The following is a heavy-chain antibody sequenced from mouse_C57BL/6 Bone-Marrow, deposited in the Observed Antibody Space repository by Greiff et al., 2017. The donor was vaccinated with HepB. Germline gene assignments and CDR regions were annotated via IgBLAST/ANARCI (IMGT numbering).Heavy chain of an antibody. J-gene: IGHJ2*01. Sequence: EVNVVESGGGLVKPGGSLKLSCAASGFTFSSYAMSWVRQTPEKRLEWVATISDGGSYTYYPDNVKGRFTISRDNAKNNLYLQMSHLKSEDTAMYYCARDHGGYFDYWGQGTTLTVSS. CDR2: ISDGGSYT. CDR3: ARDHGGYFDY. V-gene: IGHV5-4*01. CDR1: GFTFSSYA.